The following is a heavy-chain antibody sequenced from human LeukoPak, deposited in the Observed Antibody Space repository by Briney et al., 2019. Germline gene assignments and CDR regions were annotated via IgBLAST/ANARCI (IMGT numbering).Heavy chain of an antibody. V-gene: IGHV3-30-3*01. Sequence: GGSLRLSCAASGFTFSSYAMHWVRQAPGKGLEWVAVISYDGSNKYYADSVKGRFTISRDNAKNSLYLQMNSLRAEDTAVYYCAKAALRYFDWSTAVDYWGQGTLVTVSS. CDR2: ISYDGSNK. CDR3: AKAALRYFDWSTAVDY. J-gene: IGHJ4*02. D-gene: IGHD3-9*01. CDR1: GFTFSSYA.